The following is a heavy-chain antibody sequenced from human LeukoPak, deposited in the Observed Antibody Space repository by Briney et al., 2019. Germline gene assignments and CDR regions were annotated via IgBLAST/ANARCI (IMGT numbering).Heavy chain of an antibody. CDR2: ISSSGSTI. V-gene: IGHV3-11*04. J-gene: IGHJ4*02. CDR3: ARGGVTSSGWPYCLDY. CDR1: GFIFSDYY. Sequence: PGGSLRLSCAASGFIFSDYYMSWIRQAPGKGLEWVSYISSSGSTIYYADSVKGRFTISRDNAKNSLFLQMNSLRAEDMAVYYCARGGVTSSGWPYCLDYWGQGTLVTVSS. D-gene: IGHD6-19*01.